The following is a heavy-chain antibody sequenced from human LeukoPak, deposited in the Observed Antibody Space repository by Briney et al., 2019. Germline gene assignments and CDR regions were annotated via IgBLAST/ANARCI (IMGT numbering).Heavy chain of an antibody. CDR3: ARRPLSGYDFDY. Sequence: SETLSLTCTVSGGSISSSSYYWGWIRQPPGKGLEWIGSIYYSGSTYYNLSLKSRVTISVDTSKNQFSLKLSSVTAADTAVYYCARRPLSGYDFDYWGQGTLVTVSS. D-gene: IGHD5-12*01. V-gene: IGHV4-39*01. J-gene: IGHJ4*02. CDR2: IYYSGST. CDR1: GGSISSSSYY.